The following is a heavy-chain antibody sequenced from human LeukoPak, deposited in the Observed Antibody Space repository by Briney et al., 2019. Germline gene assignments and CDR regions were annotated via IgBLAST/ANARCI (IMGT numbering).Heavy chain of an antibody. Sequence: GGSLRLSCAASGFTFSSYSMNWVRQAPGKGLEWVSSISSSSSYIYYADSVKGRFTISRDNAKNSLYLQMNNLRAEDTAVYYCARLAGYCSGGSCYSEYNWFDPWGQGTLVTVSS. D-gene: IGHD2-15*01. CDR2: ISSSSSYI. CDR3: ARLAGYCSGGSCYSEYNWFDP. CDR1: GFTFSSYS. V-gene: IGHV3-21*01. J-gene: IGHJ5*02.